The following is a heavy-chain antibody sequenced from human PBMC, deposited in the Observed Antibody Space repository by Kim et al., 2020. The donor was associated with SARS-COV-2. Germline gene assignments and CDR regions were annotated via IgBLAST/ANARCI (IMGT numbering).Heavy chain of an antibody. J-gene: IGHJ5*02. V-gene: IGHV1-46*01. CDR1: GYTFTSYY. D-gene: IGHD2-15*01. CDR3: AREGGCSGGSCLGFDP. Sequence: ASVKVSCKASGYTFTSYYMHWVRQAPGQGLEWMGIINPSGGSTSYAQKFQGRVTMTRDTSTSTVYMELSSLRSEDTAVYYCAREGGCSGGSCLGFDPWGQGTLVTVSS. CDR2: INPSGGST.